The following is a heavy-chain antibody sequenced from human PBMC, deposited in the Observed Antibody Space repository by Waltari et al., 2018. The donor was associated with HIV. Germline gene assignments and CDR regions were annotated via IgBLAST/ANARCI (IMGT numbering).Heavy chain of an antibody. CDR2: INHAGAT. CDR3: ARVYAAAAPYFGLDV. J-gene: IGHJ6*02. V-gene: IGHV4-34*01. CDR1: DGSFIGYY. Sequence: QVRLQEWGTGVLKPSETLSLSCAMYDGSFIGYYWTWIRQSPGRGLQWIGEINHAGATNYNPSLRSRLIFSIDTSKKQFYMKLTSVTVADTATYFCARVYAAAAPYFGLDVWGQGTTVTVSS. D-gene: IGHD6-13*01.